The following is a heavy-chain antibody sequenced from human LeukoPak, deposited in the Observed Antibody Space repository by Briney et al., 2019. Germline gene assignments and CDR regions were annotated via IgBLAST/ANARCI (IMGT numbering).Heavy chain of an antibody. CDR3: ARDARYVRFDF. CDR1: GFTFSTYT. D-gene: IGHD3-16*01. J-gene: IGHJ4*02. Sequence: GGSLRLSCAASGFTFSTYTMHWVRQAPGKGLEYVSSISGNGGSREYANSVKGRFTISRDNSRNTLYLQMGSLRAEDMAVYYCARDARYVRFDFWGQGTLATVSS. CDR2: ISGNGGSR. V-gene: IGHV3-64*01.